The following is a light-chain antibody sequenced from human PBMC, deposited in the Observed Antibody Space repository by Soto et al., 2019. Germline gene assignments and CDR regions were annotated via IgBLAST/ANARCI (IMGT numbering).Light chain of an antibody. CDR3: LVTYGVPRV. Sequence: QAVVTQEPSLTVSPGGTVILTCGSSTGAVTSGHWPSWFQQKPGPATKTLIYYTSNKHSWTPARFPGSLLGGKAALTLSGAQPEDEADYCCLVTYGVPRVFGGGTQLTVL. J-gene: IGLJ3*02. V-gene: IGLV7-46*01. CDR1: TGAVTSGHW. CDR2: YTS.